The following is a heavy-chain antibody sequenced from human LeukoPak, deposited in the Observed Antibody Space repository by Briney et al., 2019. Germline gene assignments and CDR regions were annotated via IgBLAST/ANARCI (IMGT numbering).Heavy chain of an antibody. D-gene: IGHD2-2*01. V-gene: IGHV3-23*01. CDR1: GFTFSNYA. CDR2: ISGSGGST. J-gene: IGHJ4*02. Sequence: PGGSLRLSCAASGFTFSNYAMSWVRQAPGKGLEWVSGISGSGGSTYYADSVKGRFTISRDNSKNTLYLQMNSLRAEDTAVYYCAKGEVVPAAIPGLDYWGQETLVTVSS. CDR3: AKGEVVPAAIPGLDY.